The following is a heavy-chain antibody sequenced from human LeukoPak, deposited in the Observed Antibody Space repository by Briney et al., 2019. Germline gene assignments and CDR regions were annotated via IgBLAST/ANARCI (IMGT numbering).Heavy chain of an antibody. CDR2: ISWNSGSI. V-gene: IGHV3-9*01. J-gene: IGHJ6*02. D-gene: IGHD3-22*01. CDR1: GFTFDDYA. CDR3: AKDGGYQSYYYYGMDV. Sequence: GRSLRLSCAASGFTFDDYAVHWVRQAPGKGLEWVSGISWNSGSIGYADSVKGRFTISRDNAKNSLYLQMNSLRAEDTALYYCAKDGGYQSYYYYGMDVWGQGTTVTVSS.